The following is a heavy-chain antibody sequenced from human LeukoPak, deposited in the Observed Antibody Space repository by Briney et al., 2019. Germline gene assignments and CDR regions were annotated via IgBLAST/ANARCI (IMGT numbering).Heavy chain of an antibody. CDR1: GDSISSYY. CDR3: ARLRFGEFFDY. CDR2: IYTSGST. J-gene: IGHJ4*02. D-gene: IGHD3-10*01. Sequence: PSETLSLTCTVSGDSISSYYWSWIRQPPGKGLEWIGYIYTSGSTNYNPSLKSRVTISVDTSKNQFPLKLSSVTAADTAVYYCARLRFGEFFDYWGQGTLVTVSS. V-gene: IGHV4-4*09.